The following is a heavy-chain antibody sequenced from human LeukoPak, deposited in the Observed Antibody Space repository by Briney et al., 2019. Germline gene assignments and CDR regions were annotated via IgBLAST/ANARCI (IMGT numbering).Heavy chain of an antibody. Sequence: SVKVSCKASGGTFSSYAISWVRQAPGQGLEWMGGIIPIFGTANYAQKFQGRVTITADESTSTAYMELSSLRSEDTAVYYCARDGLKRYFDWLLGYNWFDPWGQGTLVTVSS. V-gene: IGHV1-69*01. J-gene: IGHJ5*02. D-gene: IGHD3-9*01. CDR1: GGTFSSYA. CDR3: ARDGLKRYFDWLLGYNWFDP. CDR2: IIPIFGTA.